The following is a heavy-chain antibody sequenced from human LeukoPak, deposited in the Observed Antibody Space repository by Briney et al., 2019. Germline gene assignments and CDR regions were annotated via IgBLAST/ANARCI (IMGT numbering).Heavy chain of an antibody. V-gene: IGHV3-74*01. J-gene: IGHJ6*02. CDR2: INSDGSAT. Sequence: PGGSLRLSCAASGFTFSSYWMSWDRQAPGKGLMWVSQINSDGSATSCADPVKGRCTISRDNAKNMLYLEMNSLRVEDTAVYFCTRDHGLDVWGQGTTVTVSS. CDR1: GFTFSSYW. CDR3: TRDHGLDV.